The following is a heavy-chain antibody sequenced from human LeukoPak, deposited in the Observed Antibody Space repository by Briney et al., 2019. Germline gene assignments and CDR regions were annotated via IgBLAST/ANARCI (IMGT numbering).Heavy chain of an antibody. CDR1: GFTFSDHY. J-gene: IGHJ4*02. Sequence: GGSLRLSCAASGFTFSDHYMDWVRQAPGKGLEWVSYISSSSSTIYYADSVKGRFTVSRDNAKNSLYLQMNSLRAEDTAVYYCAREWDYGDTAMIMVSPDYWGQGTLVTVSS. CDR3: AREWDYGDTAMIMVSPDY. V-gene: IGHV3-11*04. D-gene: IGHD5-18*01. CDR2: ISSSSSTI.